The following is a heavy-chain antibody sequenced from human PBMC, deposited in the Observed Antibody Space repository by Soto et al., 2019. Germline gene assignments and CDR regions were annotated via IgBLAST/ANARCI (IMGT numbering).Heavy chain of an antibody. D-gene: IGHD6-13*01. CDR3: ARGGRSSSSPDWFDP. Sequence: SETLSLTCAVCGGSFSGYYWSWIRQPPGKGLEWIGEINHSGSTNYNPSLKSRVTISVDTSKNQFSLKLSSVTAADTAVYYCARGGRSSSSPDWFDPWGQGTLVTVSS. J-gene: IGHJ5*02. V-gene: IGHV4-34*01. CDR1: GGSFSGYY. CDR2: INHSGST.